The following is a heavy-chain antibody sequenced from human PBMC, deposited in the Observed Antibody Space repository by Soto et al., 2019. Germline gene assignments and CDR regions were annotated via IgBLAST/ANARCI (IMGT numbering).Heavy chain of an antibody. CDR2: ISGSGGST. Sequence: GGSLRLSCAASGFTFSSYAMSWVRQAPGKGLEWVSAISGSGGSTYYADSVKGRFTIPRDNSKNTLYLQMNSLRAEDTAVYYGAKLIAAAGHPIRGDNYYFDYWGQGTLVTVSS. D-gene: IGHD6-13*01. J-gene: IGHJ4*02. CDR1: GFTFSSYA. CDR3: AKLIAAAGHPIRGDNYYFDY. V-gene: IGHV3-23*01.